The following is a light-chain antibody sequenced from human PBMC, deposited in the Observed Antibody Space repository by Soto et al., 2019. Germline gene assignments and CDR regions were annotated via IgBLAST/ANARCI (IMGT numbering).Light chain of an antibody. CDR1: SSDVGGYNY. CDR2: DVS. Sequence: QSALTQPASVSGSPGQSITISCTGTSSDVGGYNYVSWYQQHPGKAPKIMIFDVSNRPSGVSNRFSGSKSGNTASLTISGLQAEDEDDYYGSSYTSSSHPLRVFGTGTKVTVL. V-gene: IGLV2-14*01. J-gene: IGLJ1*01. CDR3: SSYTSSSHPLRV.